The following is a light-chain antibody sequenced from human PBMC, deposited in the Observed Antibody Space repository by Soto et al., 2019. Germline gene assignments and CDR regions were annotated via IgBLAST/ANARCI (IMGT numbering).Light chain of an antibody. CDR2: DAS. Sequence: EIVLTQSPATLSLSPGERATLSCRASQSVSSYLAWYQQKPGQAPRLLIYDASNRAAGIPARFSGSGSGTDFTLSISSREPEEFGVYYCQQRSNWVSFGGGTKVEIK. V-gene: IGKV3-11*01. CDR3: QQRSNWVS. CDR1: QSVSSY. J-gene: IGKJ4*01.